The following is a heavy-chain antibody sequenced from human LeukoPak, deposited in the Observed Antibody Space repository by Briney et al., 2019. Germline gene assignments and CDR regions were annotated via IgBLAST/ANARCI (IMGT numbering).Heavy chain of an antibody. CDR3: ARENDYYGSGSYHNWFDP. Sequence: SETLSLTCAVYGGPFSGYYWSWIRQPPGKGLEWIGEINHSGSTNYNPSLKSRVTISVDTSKNQFSLKLSSVTAADTAVYYCARENDYYGSGSYHNWFDPWGQGTLVTVSS. CDR1: GGPFSGYY. CDR2: INHSGST. J-gene: IGHJ5*02. V-gene: IGHV4-34*01. D-gene: IGHD3-10*01.